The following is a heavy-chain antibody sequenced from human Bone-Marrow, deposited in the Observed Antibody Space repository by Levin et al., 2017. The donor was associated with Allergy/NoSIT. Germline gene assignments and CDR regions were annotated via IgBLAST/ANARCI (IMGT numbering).Heavy chain of an antibody. Sequence: SETLSLTCTVSDSSVSSGTYYWNWIRQVPGRGLEWIGYIYYSGTTNYNPSLESRVTISLYTSKNQFSLKLTSVTAADTAVYYCARDSCTGGTCYSFSSWGQGTLVTVSS. CDR2: IYYSGTT. D-gene: IGHD2-15*01. CDR3: ARDSCTGGTCYSFSS. V-gene: IGHV4-61*01. CDR1: DSSVSSGTYY. J-gene: IGHJ5*02.